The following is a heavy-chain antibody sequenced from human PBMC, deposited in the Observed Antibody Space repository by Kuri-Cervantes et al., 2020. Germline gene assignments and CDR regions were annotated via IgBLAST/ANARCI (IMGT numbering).Heavy chain of an antibody. CDR1: GYTFTGYY. Sequence: ASVKVSCKASGYTFTGYYMHWVRQAPGQGLEWMGWINPNSGGTNYAQKFQGRVTMTEDTSTDTAYMELSSLRSEDTAVYYCATHSVGATTSWGYFDYWGQGTLVTVSS. J-gene: IGHJ4*02. CDR2: INPNSGGT. CDR3: ATHSVGATTSWGYFDY. V-gene: IGHV1-2*02. D-gene: IGHD1-26*01.